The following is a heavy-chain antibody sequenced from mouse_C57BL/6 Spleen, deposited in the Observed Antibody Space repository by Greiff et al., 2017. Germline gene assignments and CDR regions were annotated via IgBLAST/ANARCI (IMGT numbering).Heavy chain of an antibody. D-gene: IGHD2-4*01. CDR1: GFSLTSYG. J-gene: IGHJ4*01. CDR3: ARNLAMITRGYARDY. Sequence: QVQLKESGPGLVQPSQSLSITCTVSGFSLTSYGVHWVRQSPGKGLEWLGVIWSGGSTDYNAAFISRLSISKDNSKSQVFFKMNSLQADDTAIYYGARNLAMITRGYARDYWGQGTSVTVSS. CDR2: IWSGGST. V-gene: IGHV2-2*01.